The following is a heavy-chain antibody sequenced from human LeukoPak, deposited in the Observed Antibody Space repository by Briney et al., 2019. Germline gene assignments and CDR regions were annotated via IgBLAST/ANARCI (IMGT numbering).Heavy chain of an antibody. D-gene: IGHD5-12*01. J-gene: IGHJ4*02. CDR1: GFTFDDYA. V-gene: IGHV3-9*01. CDR3: AKDMGGYDFHFDY. CDR2: ISWNSGSI. Sequence: PGRSLRLSCAASGFTFDDYAMHWVRQAPGEGLEWVSGISWNSGSIGYADSVKGRFTISRDNAKNSLYLQMNSLRAEDTALYYCAKDMGGYDFHFDYWGQGTLVTVSS.